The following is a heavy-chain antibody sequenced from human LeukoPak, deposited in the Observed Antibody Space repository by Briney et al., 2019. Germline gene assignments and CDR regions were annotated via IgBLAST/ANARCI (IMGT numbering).Heavy chain of an antibody. Sequence: SETLSLTCTVSGGSISNYYWSWIRQPAGKGLEWIGRIYTSGTTHYNPSLKSRVTMSVDTSKNQFSLKLSSVTAADTALYYCARHVLVVVVPDATWFDPWGQGTLVTVSS. J-gene: IGHJ5*02. CDR3: ARHVLVVVVPDATWFDP. V-gene: IGHV4-4*07. CDR1: GGSISNYY. CDR2: IYTSGTT. D-gene: IGHD2-2*01.